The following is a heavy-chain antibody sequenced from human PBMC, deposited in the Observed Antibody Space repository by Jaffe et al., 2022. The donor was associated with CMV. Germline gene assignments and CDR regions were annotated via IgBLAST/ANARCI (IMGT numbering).Heavy chain of an antibody. CDR2: IWYDGSNK. CDR1: GFTFSSYG. D-gene: IGHD3-3*01. J-gene: IGHJ4*02. Sequence: QVQLVESGGGVVQPGRSLRLSCAASGFTFSSYGMHWVRQAPGKGLEWVAVIWYDGSNKYYADSVKGRFTISRDNSKNTLYLQMNSLRAEDTAVYYCARDGVRFLEWLRGGYFDYWGQGTLVTVSS. V-gene: IGHV3-33*01. CDR3: ARDGVRFLEWLRGGYFDY.